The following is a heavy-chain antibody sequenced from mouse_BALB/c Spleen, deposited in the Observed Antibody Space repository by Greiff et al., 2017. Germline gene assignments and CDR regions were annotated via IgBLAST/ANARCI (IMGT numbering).Heavy chain of an antibody. V-gene: IGHV3-2*02. CDR3: ARNYGSSHPFDY. D-gene: IGHD1-1*01. Sequence: DVQLQESGPGLVKPSQSLSLTCTVTGYSITSDYAWNWIRQFPGNKLEWMGYISYSGSTSYNPSLKSRISITRDTSKNQFFLQLNSVTTEDTATYYCARNYGSSHPFDYWGQGTTLTVSS. CDR1: GYSITSDYA. J-gene: IGHJ2*01. CDR2: ISYSGST.